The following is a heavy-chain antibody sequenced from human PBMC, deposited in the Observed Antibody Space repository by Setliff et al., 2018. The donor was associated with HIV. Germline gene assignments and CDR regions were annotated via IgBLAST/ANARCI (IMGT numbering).Heavy chain of an antibody. Sequence: SETLSLTCTVSGDSISNYYWSWVRQPPGKGLEWIGYIYTTGSTNYNPSLKSRVTMSLDTSKNQFSLKLSPVTAADTAVYYCARGLSFYDPGGFDYWGQGTLVTVSS. CDR1: GDSISNYY. J-gene: IGHJ4*02. CDR3: ARGLSFYDPGGFDY. CDR2: IYTTGST. D-gene: IGHD3-22*01. V-gene: IGHV4-4*09.